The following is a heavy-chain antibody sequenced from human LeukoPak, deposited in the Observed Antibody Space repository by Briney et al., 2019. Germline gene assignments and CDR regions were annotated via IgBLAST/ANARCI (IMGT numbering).Heavy chain of an antibody. D-gene: IGHD6-25*01. CDR1: GYTFNIHG. Sequence: ASVKVSCRASGYTFNIHGISWVRQAPGQGLEWMGWISCYDATTKYAQKLQGRVTMTTDTSTRTAYMELSSLESDDTAIYYCAREGAAAEDVNWFDPWGQGTLVTVSS. V-gene: IGHV1-18*01. J-gene: IGHJ5*02. CDR3: AREGAAAEDVNWFDP. CDR2: ISCYDATT.